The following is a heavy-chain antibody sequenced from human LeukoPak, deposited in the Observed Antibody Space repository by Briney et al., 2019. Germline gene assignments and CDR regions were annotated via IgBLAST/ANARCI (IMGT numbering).Heavy chain of an antibody. CDR1: GFAFNIYW. J-gene: IGHJ4*02. CDR2: INQDGSVQ. D-gene: IGHD3-22*01. Sequence: GGSLRLSCAASGFAFNIYWMSWVRQAPGKGLDWVANINQDGSVQYFVDSVKGRFTITRDNAKNSLYLQMNSLRAEDTAVYYCARGTYDSRGYYYLFNYWGQGALVTVSS. CDR3: ARGTYDSRGYYYLFNY. V-gene: IGHV3-7*03.